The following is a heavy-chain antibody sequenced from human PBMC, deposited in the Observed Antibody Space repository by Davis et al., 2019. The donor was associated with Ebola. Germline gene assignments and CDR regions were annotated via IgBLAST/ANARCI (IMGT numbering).Heavy chain of an antibody. CDR1: GYTFTSYY. Sequence: ASVKVSCKASGYTFTSYYMHWVRQAPGQGLEWMGIINPSGGSTSYAQKFQGRVTMTRDTSTSTVYMGLSSLRSEDTAVYYCAREIVVVVAATNYYYYGMDVWGQGTTVTVSS. CDR2: INPSGGST. D-gene: IGHD2-15*01. J-gene: IGHJ6*02. CDR3: AREIVVVVAATNYYYYGMDV. V-gene: IGHV1-46*03.